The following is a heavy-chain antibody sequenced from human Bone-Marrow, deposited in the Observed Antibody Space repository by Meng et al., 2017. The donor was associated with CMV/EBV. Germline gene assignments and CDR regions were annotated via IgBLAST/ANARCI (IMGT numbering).Heavy chain of an antibody. CDR1: GYTFTSYD. CDR2: MNPNSGNT. V-gene: IGHV1-8*01. CDR3: ASGNLNRITIFGVAYDAFDI. Sequence: ASVKVSCKASGYTFTSYDINWVRQATGQGLEWMGWMNPNSGNTGYAQKFQGRVTMTRNTSISTAYMELSSLRSEDTAVYYCASGNLNRITIFGVAYDAFDIWGQGTMVAASS. D-gene: IGHD3-3*01. J-gene: IGHJ3*02.